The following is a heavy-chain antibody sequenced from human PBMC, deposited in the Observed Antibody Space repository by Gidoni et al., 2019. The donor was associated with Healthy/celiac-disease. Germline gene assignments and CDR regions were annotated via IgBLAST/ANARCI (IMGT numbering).Heavy chain of an antibody. V-gene: IGHV3-33*01. Sequence: QVQLVESGGVVQPGRSLRLSCAASGFTFSSYGMHWVRQAPGKGLEWVAVIWYDGSNKYYADSVKGRFTISRDNSKNTLYLQMNSLRAEDTAVYYCARGLDAGWFDPWGQGTLVTVSS. J-gene: IGHJ5*02. CDR3: ARGLDAGWFDP. D-gene: IGHD6-19*01. CDR2: IWYDGSNK. CDR1: GFTFSSYG.